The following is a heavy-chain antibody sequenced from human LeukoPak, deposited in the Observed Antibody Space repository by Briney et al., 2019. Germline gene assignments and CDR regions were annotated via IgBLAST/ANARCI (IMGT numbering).Heavy chain of an antibody. V-gene: IGHV1-24*01. CDR1: GYTLTELS. J-gene: IGHJ4*02. CDR3: ATALGDFWSGXTLYYFXY. CDR2: FDPEDGET. Sequence: ASVKVSCKVSGYTLTELSMHWVRQAPGKGLEWMGGFDPEDGETIYAQKFQGRVTMTEDTSTDTAYMELSSLRSEDTAVYYCATALGDFWSGXTLYYFXYWGQGTLVXXSS. D-gene: IGHD3-3*01.